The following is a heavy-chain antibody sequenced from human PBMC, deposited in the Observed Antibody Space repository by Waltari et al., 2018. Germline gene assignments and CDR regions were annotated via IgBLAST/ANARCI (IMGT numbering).Heavy chain of an antibody. J-gene: IGHJ6*03. CDR1: WIRGRDHF. D-gene: IGHD2-15*01. CDR3: ARVAGTALHRYYHYYMDL. CDR2: SYTVGTT. V-gene: IGHV3-53*01. Sequence: VGGGGSGGGLLQAGGFLGTSRAGSWIRGRDHFISLVRQAPGKGLEWVSISYTVGTTYFAEAVKGRFTISRDNSRNTVYLQMNSLRVEDTAVYFCARVAGTALHRYYHYYMDLWGKGTTVTVSS.